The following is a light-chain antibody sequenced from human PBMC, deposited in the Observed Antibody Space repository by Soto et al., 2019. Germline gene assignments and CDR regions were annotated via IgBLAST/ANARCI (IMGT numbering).Light chain of an antibody. CDR3: QQYHTSSIT. Sequence: DTQMTQSPSTLSGSVGDRVTITCRASQTISSWLAWYQQKPGKAPTLLIYDASTLERGVPSRFSGTGSGTEFTLSIDSLQPDDFATYYCQQYHTSSITFGQGTRLEIK. V-gene: IGKV1-5*01. CDR1: QTISSW. CDR2: DAS. J-gene: IGKJ5*01.